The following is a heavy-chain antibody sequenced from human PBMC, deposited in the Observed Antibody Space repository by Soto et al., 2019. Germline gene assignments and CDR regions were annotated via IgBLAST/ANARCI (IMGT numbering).Heavy chain of an antibody. D-gene: IGHD3-9*01. CDR1: GGTFSSYT. Sequence: SLKVSCKASGGTFSSYTISWARQAPGQGLEWMGRFIPILGIANYAQKFQGRVTITADKSTSTAYMELSSLMSEDTAVYYCARDSNLYFDWFNDAFDIWGQGTMVTVSS. CDR2: FIPILGIA. V-gene: IGHV1-69*04. J-gene: IGHJ3*02. CDR3: ARDSNLYFDWFNDAFDI.